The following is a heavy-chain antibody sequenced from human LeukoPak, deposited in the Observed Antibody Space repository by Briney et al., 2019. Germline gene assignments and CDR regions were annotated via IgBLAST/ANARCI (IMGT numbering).Heavy chain of an antibody. Sequence: QPGGSLRLSCAASGFTFSSYAMSRVRQAPGKGLEWVSAISGSGGSTYYADSVKGRFTISRDNSKNTLYLQMNSLRAEDTAVYYCAKAHDGLWFGELRKYYFDYWGQGTLVTVSS. CDR1: GFTFSSYA. CDR2: ISGSGGST. J-gene: IGHJ4*02. CDR3: AKAHDGLWFGELRKYYFDY. V-gene: IGHV3-23*01. D-gene: IGHD3-10*01.